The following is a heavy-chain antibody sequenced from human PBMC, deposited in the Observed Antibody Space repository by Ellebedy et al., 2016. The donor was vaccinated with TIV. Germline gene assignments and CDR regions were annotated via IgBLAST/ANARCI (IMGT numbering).Heavy chain of an antibody. CDR1: GLTVSSNY. V-gene: IGHV3-53*01. Sequence: PGGSLRLSCAASGLTVSSNYMGWVRQAPGKGLEWVSVIYSGGDTYYADSVKGRFTISRDNSNNTLYLQMNSLRAEDTAVYYCASKRFGYSSTWYRGWYFDLWGRGTLVTVSS. CDR3: ASKRFGYSSTWYRGWYFDL. CDR2: IYSGGDT. D-gene: IGHD6-13*01. J-gene: IGHJ2*01.